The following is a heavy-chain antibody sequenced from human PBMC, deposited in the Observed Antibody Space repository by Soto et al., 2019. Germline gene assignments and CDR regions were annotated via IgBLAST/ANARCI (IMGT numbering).Heavy chain of an antibody. J-gene: IGHJ4*02. V-gene: IGHV3-23*01. D-gene: IGHD3-3*01. CDR2: ISGSGGST. CDR3: AKDEEGPALRFLEWPITN. Sequence: GGSLRLSCAASGLTFSSYAMSWVRQAPGKGLEWVSAISGSGGSTYYADSVKGRFTISRDNSKNTLYLQMNSLRAEDTAVYYCAKDEEGPALRFLEWPITNWCQGTLVTVSS. CDR1: GLTFSSYA.